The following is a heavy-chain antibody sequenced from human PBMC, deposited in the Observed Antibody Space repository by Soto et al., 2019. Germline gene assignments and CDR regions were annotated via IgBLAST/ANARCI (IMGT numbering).Heavy chain of an antibody. V-gene: IGHV3-30*18. CDR2: ISYDGSKK. D-gene: IGHD3-22*01. Sequence: GGSLRLSCAASGFTFSTYGMHWVRQAPGKGPQWVALISYDGSKKYYADSVTGRFTISRDNSKNTVFLQMNSLKAEDTAVYYCAKDTYDSSGYYPGYWGQGTLVTVSS. CDR3: AKDTYDSSGYYPGY. CDR1: GFTFSTYG. J-gene: IGHJ4*02.